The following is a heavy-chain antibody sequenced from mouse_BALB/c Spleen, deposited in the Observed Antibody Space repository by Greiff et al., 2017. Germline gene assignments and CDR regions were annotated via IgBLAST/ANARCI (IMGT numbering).Heavy chain of an antibody. V-gene: IGHV3-2*02. J-gene: IGHJ3*01. CDR1: GYSITSDYA. CDR2: ISYSGST. CDR3: ARYEGYDGAWFAY. D-gene: IGHD2-14*01. Sequence: EVQLQESGPGLVKPSQSLSLTCTVTGYSITSDYAWNWIRQLPGNKLEWMGYISYSGSTGYNPSLKSRISITRDTSKNQFFLQLNSVTTEDTATYYCARYEGYDGAWFAYWGQGTLVTVSA.